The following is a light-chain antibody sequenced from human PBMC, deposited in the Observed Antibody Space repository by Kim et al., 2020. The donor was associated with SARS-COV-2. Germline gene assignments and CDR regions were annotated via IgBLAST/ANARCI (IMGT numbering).Light chain of an antibody. CDR3: SSYTSTSTLV. Sequence: LTQPASVSGSPGQSITISCTGTTSDFGGYNYVSWYQQHPGKAPKLIIYEVNDRPPGVSNRFSGYKSGNTASLTISGLQAEDEADYYCSSYTSTSTLVFGTGTKVTVL. CDR2: EVN. J-gene: IGLJ1*01. CDR1: TSDFGGYNY. V-gene: IGLV2-14*01.